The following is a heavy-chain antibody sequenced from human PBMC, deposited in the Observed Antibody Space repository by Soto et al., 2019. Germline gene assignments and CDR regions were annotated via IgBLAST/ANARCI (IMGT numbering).Heavy chain of an antibody. J-gene: IGHJ4*02. D-gene: IGHD2-15*01. CDR1: GFTFSSYW. V-gene: IGHV3-7*01. CDR2: IKQDGSEK. CDR3: ARAGGYCSGGSCYSLDYFDY. Sequence: GGSLRLSCAASGFTFSSYWMSWVRQAPGKGLEWVANIKQDGSEKYYVDSVKGRFTISRDNAKNSLYLQMNSLRAEDTAVYYCARAGGYCSGGSCYSLDYFDYWGQGT.